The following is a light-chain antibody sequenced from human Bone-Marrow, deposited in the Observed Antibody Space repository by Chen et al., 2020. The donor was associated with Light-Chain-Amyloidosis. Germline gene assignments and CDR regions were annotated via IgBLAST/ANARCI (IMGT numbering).Light chain of an antibody. CDR2: WAS. CDR1: QSVLHSPNNKNY. J-gene: IGKJ1*01. Sequence: DIVMTQSPASLAVSLGERATINCKSSQSVLHSPNNKNYLAWYQQKPGQPPKLLIYWASTRESGVPDRFSGSGSGTDFTLTLSCLQAEDVAVYYCHQYCSTPRTFGQGTKVEIK. CDR3: HQYCSTPRT. V-gene: IGKV4-1*01.